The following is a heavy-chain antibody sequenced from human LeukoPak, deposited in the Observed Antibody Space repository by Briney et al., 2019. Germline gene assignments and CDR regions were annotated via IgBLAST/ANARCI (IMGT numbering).Heavy chain of an antibody. V-gene: IGHV4-59*01. D-gene: IGHD1-26*01. Sequence: SETLSLTCTVSGGSISSYYWSWIRQPPGKGLEWIGYIYYSGSTNYNPSLKSRVTISVDTSKNQFSLKLTSVTPADTAVYYCAIGRPRTSGWFDPWGQGTLVTVSS. CDR1: GGSISSYY. CDR2: IYYSGST. J-gene: IGHJ5*02. CDR3: AIGRPRTSGWFDP.